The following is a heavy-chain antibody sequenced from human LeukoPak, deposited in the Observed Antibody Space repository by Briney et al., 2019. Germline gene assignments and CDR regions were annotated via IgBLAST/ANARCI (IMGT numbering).Heavy chain of an antibody. V-gene: IGHV3-23*01. D-gene: IGHD3-22*01. CDR2: IVNSGGST. CDR3: AKHYDSSGYYYVN. CDR1: GFTFSNYA. J-gene: IGHJ4*02. Sequence: PGGSLRLSCAASGFTFSNYAMSWVRQAPGKGLEWVSAIVNSGGSTYYADSVMGRFTISGDNSKNTLYLQMNSLRAEDTAVYYCAKHYDSSGYYYVNWGQGTLVTVSS.